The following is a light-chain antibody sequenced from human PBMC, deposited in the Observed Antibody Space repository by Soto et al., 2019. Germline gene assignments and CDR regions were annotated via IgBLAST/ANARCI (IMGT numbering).Light chain of an antibody. V-gene: IGKV1-5*03. CDR1: QVLGDW. CDR3: QQYDTYPLT. Sequence: DIQLTQSPSTLSASVGDRVTITCRASQVLGDWLAWYQQIPGTAPKLLIYRACSLEDGVPSRFSGSGSGTEFTLTISSLQPDDFATYYCQQYDTYPLTFGGGTKVEIK. CDR2: RAC. J-gene: IGKJ4*01.